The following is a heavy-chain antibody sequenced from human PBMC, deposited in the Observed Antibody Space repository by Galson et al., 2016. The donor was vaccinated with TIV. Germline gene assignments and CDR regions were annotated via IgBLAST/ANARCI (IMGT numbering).Heavy chain of an antibody. CDR1: GGSISGGAYS. Sequence: LTCAVSGGSISGGAYSWSWIRQPPGKGLEWIGYIFQTGSTYYNPSLMSLQSRVTISLDISKNQFSLKVKSVTAADTAMYYCARGEWPSVPDAMQAFDIWGQGTMVAVSS. J-gene: IGHJ3*02. CDR2: IFQTGST. CDR3: ARGEWPSVPDAMQAFDI. V-gene: IGHV4-30-2*01. D-gene: IGHD2-2*01.